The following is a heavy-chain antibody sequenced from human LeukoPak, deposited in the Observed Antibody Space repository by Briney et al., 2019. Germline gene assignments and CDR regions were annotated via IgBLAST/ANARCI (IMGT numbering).Heavy chain of an antibody. CDR2: ISSSGSTI. V-gene: IGHV3-48*03. CDR3: ARDRSEDRFDY. CDR1: GSTFSDHG. J-gene: IGHJ4*02. D-gene: IGHD1-26*01. Sequence: GGSLRLSCAASGSTFSDHGMQWVRQAPGRGLEWVSFISSSGSTISYADSVKGRFTISRDNAKNSLYLQMNSLRGEDTALYYCARDRSEDRFDYWGQGTLVTVSS.